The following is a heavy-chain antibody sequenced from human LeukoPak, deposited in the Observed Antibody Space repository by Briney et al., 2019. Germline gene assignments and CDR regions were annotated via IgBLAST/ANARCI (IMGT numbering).Heavy chain of an antibody. CDR2: IRGRSDTT. CDR1: GFTFTMFS. CDR3: VRDNPRCCGVVPANIDDL. Sequence: GGSLRLSCAASGFTFTMFSMNWLRQAPGKGLEWIAFIRGRSDTTYYADSVQGRFTISRDNAEDSVYLQMNSLRVEDTAVYYCVRDNPRCCGVVPANIDDLWGQGTLVTVSS. D-gene: IGHD2-21*02. V-gene: IGHV3-48*01. J-gene: IGHJ5*02.